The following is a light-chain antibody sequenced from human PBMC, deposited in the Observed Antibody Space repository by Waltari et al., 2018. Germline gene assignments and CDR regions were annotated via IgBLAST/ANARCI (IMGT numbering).Light chain of an antibody. J-gene: IGLJ3*02. Sequence: QLVLTQSPSASASLGASVKLTCNLDSGHSNNIVAWLQRRPEKGPRYLMKVNSDGSNTKGDDIPDRFSGSSSGPERYLTISSLQSEDEADYYCQTGGHGTWVFGGGTKLTVV. CDR1: SGHSNNI. V-gene: IGLV4-69*01. CDR3: QTGGHGTWV. CDR2: VNSDGSN.